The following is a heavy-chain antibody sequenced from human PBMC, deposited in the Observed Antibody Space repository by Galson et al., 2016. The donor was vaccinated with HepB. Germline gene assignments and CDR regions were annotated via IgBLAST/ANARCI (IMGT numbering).Heavy chain of an antibody. CDR2: VSGSGSST. D-gene: IGHD5-18*01. CDR1: GFTFSTYA. CDR3: AKDGLMVNADYYYGVDG. Sequence: SLRLSCAASGFTFSTYAMSWVRQGPGKGLEWVSGVSGSGSSTDYADSVKGRFTISRDNSKNTLYLQMNSLRAEDTAVYYCAKDGLMVNADYYYGVDGWGQGTTVTVSS. V-gene: IGHV3-23*01. J-gene: IGHJ6*02.